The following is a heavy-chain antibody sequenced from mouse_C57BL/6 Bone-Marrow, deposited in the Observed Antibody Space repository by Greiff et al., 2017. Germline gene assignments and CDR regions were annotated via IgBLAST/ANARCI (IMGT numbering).Heavy chain of an antibody. CDR1: GYTFTSYW. CDR2: IDPSASYT. CDR3: ARGVYYGSNWYCDV. J-gene: IGHJ1*03. Sequence: QVQLQQPGAELVMPGASVKLSCKASGYTFTSYWMHWVKQRPGQGLEWIGEIDPSASYTNYNQQFKGKATLTVDKSSSTAYMLLSSLTSDDSAVYYCARGVYYGSNWYCDVWGTGTTVTVSS. V-gene: IGHV1-69*01. D-gene: IGHD1-1*01.